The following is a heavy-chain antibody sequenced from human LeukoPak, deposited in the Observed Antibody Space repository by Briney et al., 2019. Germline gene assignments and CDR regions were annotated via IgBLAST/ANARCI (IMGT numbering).Heavy chain of an antibody. CDR3: ARGRGYGGNYLRAFDI. CDR2: NSGST. Sequence: SETLSLTCTVSGGSISSYYWSWIRQPPGKGLEWIGYNSGSTKYNPSLKSRVTISVDTSKNQLTLKRSSVTAADTAVYYCARGRGYGGNYLRAFDIWGQGTMVSVSS. D-gene: IGHD1-26*01. V-gene: IGHV4-59*08. J-gene: IGHJ3*02. CDR1: GGSISSYY.